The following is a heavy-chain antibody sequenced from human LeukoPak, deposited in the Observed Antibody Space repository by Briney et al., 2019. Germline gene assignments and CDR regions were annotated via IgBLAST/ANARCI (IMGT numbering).Heavy chain of an antibody. CDR3: VRPNGHSYGHFDY. CDR1: GATFSDNF. V-gene: IGHV4-59*01. CDR2: IRHSGNT. D-gene: IGHD5-18*01. J-gene: IGHJ4*02. Sequence: SETLSLTCSVSGATFSDNFLSWIRQAPGKGLEWVAYIRHSGNTGYNTSLKRGITISLEKSNKQFSHKLTSVTAADTAVYYCVRPNGHSYGHFDYWGQGTLVTVSS.